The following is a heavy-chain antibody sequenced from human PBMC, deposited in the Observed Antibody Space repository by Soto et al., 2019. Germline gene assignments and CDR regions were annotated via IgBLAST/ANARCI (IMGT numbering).Heavy chain of an antibody. D-gene: IGHD1-26*01. CDR2: INPNSGDT. J-gene: IGHJ6*02. CDR3: AKGGAIVAAGTRVYLYNAMDV. Sequence: VASVKVSCKASGYTFTGYYVHWVRQAPGQGLEWMGWINPNSGDTYLAQRFQGRVTMNRDTSIGTAYMELRGLTPDGTAEYYCAKGGAIVAAGTRVYLYNAMDVWGQGTTVTVSS. CDR1: GYTFTGYY. V-gene: IGHV1-2*02.